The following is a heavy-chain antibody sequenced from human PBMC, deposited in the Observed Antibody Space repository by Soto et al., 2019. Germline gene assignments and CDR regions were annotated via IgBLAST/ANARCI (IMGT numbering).Heavy chain of an antibody. D-gene: IGHD3-22*01. Sequence: PGGPLRLSCAASGVKFSSYSMSWVRKDQGKGLEWVSAISGSGGSTYYADSVKGRFTISRDNSKNTLYLQMNSLRAEDTAVYYCAKVPPFCDCSGYYDYWVQRTLVTVSS. J-gene: IGHJ4*02. V-gene: IGHV3-23*01. CDR3: AKVPPFCDCSGYYDY. CDR1: GVKFSSYS. CDR2: ISGSGGST.